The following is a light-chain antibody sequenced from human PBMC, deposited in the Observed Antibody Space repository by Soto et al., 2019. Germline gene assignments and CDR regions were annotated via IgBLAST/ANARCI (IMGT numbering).Light chain of an antibody. J-gene: IGKJ1*01. CDR1: QSVSSY. CDR3: QQYGSSART. CDR2: DAS. V-gene: IGKV3-20*01. Sequence: EIVLTQSPATLSLSPGERATLSCRASQSVSSYLAWYQQKPGQAPRLLIYDASSRATGTPDRFSGSGSGTDFTLTISRLEPEDFAVYYCQQYGSSARTFGPGTKVDIK.